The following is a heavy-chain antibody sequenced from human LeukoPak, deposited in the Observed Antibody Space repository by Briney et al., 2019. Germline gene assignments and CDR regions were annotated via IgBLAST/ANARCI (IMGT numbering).Heavy chain of an antibody. CDR1: GFTFSSYW. D-gene: IGHD3-22*01. V-gene: IGHV3-7*01. J-gene: IGHJ4*02. Sequence: QPGGSLRLSCAASGFTFSSYWMSWVRQAPGKGLEWVANIKQDGSEKYYVDSVKGRFTISRDNAKNSLYLQMNSLRAEDTAVYYCARDHGTYYDSSGEGDYFDYWGQGTLVTVSS. CDR2: IKQDGSEK. CDR3: ARDHGTYYDSSGEGDYFDY.